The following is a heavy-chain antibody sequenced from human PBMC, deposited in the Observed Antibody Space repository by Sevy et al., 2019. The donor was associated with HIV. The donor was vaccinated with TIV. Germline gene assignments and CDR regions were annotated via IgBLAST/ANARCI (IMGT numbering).Heavy chain of an antibody. J-gene: IGHJ3*02. V-gene: IGHV3-21*01. CDR2: ISNSGTYI. D-gene: IGHD5-18*01. CDR3: ARYEEDTTLVNAFDI. Sequence: GGSLRLSYAASGFTFSNYIINWVRQAPGKGLEWASSISNSGTYIYYADSVKGRFTISRDNAKNSLYLQMNSLRAEDTAVYYCARYEEDTTLVNAFDIWGQGTMVTVSS. CDR1: GFTFSNYI.